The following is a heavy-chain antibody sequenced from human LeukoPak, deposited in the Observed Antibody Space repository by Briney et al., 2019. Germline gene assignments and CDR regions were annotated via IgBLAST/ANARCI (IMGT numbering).Heavy chain of an antibody. V-gene: IGHV4-59*01. CDR1: GGSISSYQ. Sequence: PSETLSLTCTVSGGSISSYQWSWIRQPPGKGLGWVGNIYYSGRANYNPSLKSRVTISVDTYKNQFSLKLSPVTAADTAVYYCARVGVDYSGIIIKYFFDYWGQGTLVTVSS. CDR3: ARVGVDYSGIIIKYFFDY. J-gene: IGHJ4*02. D-gene: IGHD4-23*01. CDR2: IYYSGRA.